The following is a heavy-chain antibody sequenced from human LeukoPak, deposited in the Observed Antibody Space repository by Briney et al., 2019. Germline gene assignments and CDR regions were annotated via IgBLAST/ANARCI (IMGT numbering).Heavy chain of an antibody. J-gene: IGHJ4*02. Sequence: GESLKISCAASGFAFSSYWMHWVRQVPGKGLVWVSRITSDGRSTSSADSVRGRFTISRDNAKNTLYLQMNSLRAEDTAVYYCARGTPTSGDYWGQGTLVTVSS. D-gene: IGHD3-10*01. CDR2: ITSDGRST. CDR1: GFAFSSYW. CDR3: ARGTPTSGDY. V-gene: IGHV3-74*01.